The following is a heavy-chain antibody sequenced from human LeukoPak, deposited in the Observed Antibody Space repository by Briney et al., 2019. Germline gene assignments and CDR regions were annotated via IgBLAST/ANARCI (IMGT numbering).Heavy chain of an antibody. D-gene: IGHD2-2*01. Sequence: SETLSLTCTVSGGSISSGGYDWSWIRQHPGKGLEWIGYIYYSGSTYYNPSLKSRVTISVDTSKNQFSLKLSSVTAADTAVYYCARDRYCSSTSCYFSYYYGMDVWGQGTTVTVSS. CDR1: GGSISSGGYD. CDR2: IYYSGST. V-gene: IGHV4-31*03. J-gene: IGHJ6*02. CDR3: ARDRYCSSTSCYFSYYYGMDV.